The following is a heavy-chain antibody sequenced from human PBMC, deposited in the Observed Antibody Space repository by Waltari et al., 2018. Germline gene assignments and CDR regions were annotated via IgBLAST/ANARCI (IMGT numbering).Heavy chain of an antibody. CDR3: ARTGEFVHFDY. Sequence: QVQLQESGPGLVKPSETLSLTCTVSGYSISSGYYWGWIRQPPGKGLEWIGSTSHSGSTSYNPSLKSRVTISVDTSKNQFSLKLSSVTAADTAVYYCARTGEFVHFDYWGQGTLVTVSS. CDR2: TSHSGST. J-gene: IGHJ4*02. V-gene: IGHV4-38-2*02. D-gene: IGHD3-16*01. CDR1: GYSISSGYY.